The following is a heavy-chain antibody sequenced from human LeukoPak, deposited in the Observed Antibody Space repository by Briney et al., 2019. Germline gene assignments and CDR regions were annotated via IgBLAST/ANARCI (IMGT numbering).Heavy chain of an antibody. D-gene: IGHD5-18*01. Sequence: SETLSLTCAVYGGSFSGYYWSWIRQPPGKGLEWVGEINHSGSTNYNPSLKSRVTISVDTSKNQFSLKLSSVTAADTAVYYCARMPYSYGLDIWGQGTMVTVSS. CDR1: GGSFSGYY. V-gene: IGHV4-34*01. J-gene: IGHJ3*02. CDR2: INHSGST. CDR3: ARMPYSYGLDI.